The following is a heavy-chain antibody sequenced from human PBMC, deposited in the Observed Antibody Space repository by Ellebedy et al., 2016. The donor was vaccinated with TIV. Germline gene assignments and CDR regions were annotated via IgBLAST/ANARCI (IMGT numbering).Heavy chain of an antibody. V-gene: IGHV3-23*01. CDR1: GFTFSNYW. D-gene: IGHD6-6*01. J-gene: IGHJ6*02. CDR2: ISGSGETT. CDR3: ARSARPFENPFYGLDV. Sequence: GESLKISCEASGFTFSNYWMSWVRQAPGKGLEWVSAISGSGETTYYADSLKGRFTISRDNSKNTLYLQMNSLTAEDAAVFYCARSARPFENPFYGLDVWGQGTTVTVSS.